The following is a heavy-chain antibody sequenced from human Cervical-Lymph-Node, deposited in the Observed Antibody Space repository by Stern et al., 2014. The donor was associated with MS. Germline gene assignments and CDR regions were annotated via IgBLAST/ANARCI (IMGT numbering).Heavy chain of an antibody. CDR3: ARGGTWIQLWLGWFDP. Sequence: QVQLVESGGGVVQPGRSLRLSCAASGFTFSSYGMHWVRQAPGKGLEWVAVIWYDGSNKYYGDSGKGRFTISRDNSKNTLYLQMNSLRAEDTAVYYCARGGTWIQLWLGWFDPWGQGTLVTVSS. D-gene: IGHD5-18*01. V-gene: IGHV3-33*01. J-gene: IGHJ5*02. CDR1: GFTFSSYG. CDR2: IWYDGSNK.